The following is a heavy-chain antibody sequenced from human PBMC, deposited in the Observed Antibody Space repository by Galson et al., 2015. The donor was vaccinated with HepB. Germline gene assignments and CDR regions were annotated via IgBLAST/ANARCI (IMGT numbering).Heavy chain of an antibody. Sequence: PALVNPTQTLTLTCTFSGFSLSTSGMCVSWIRQPPGKALEWLALIDWDDDKYYSTSLKTRLTISKDTSKNQVVLTMTNMDPVDTATYYCARIEVDSSGYGGWFDPWGQGTLVTVSS. J-gene: IGHJ5*02. CDR2: IDWDDDK. CDR3: ARIEVDSSGYGGWFDP. D-gene: IGHD3-22*01. V-gene: IGHV2-70*01. CDR1: GFSLSTSGMC.